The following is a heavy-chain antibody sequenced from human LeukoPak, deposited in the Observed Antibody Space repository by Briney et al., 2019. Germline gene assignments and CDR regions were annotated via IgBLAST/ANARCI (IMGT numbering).Heavy chain of an antibody. Sequence: GGSLRLSCAASGFTFSSYAMSWVRQAPGKGLEWVSAISGSGGSTYYADSVKGRFTISRDNSKNTLYLQMNSLRAEDTAVYYCAKGELLWFGISNWFDPWGQGTLVTVSP. D-gene: IGHD3-10*01. CDR3: AKGELLWFGISNWFDP. J-gene: IGHJ5*02. CDR1: GFTFSSYA. V-gene: IGHV3-23*01. CDR2: ISGSGGST.